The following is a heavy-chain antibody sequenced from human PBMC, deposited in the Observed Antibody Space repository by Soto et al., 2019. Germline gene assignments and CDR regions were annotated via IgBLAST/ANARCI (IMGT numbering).Heavy chain of an antibody. D-gene: IGHD2-8*01. CDR2: IMPLYAKP. V-gene: IGHV1-69*01. CDR1: GGTFNTYT. CDR3: AILTNWSSGDGRIDV. J-gene: IGHJ6*01. Sequence: QVQLVQSGAEVKKPGSSVKVSCKASGGTFNTYTISWVRQVPGQGLEWMGGIMPLYAKPTYAQPFLGRLTIAADEHTSTGYMELSSLRSEDTALYYCAILTNWSSGDGRIDVWGRGTAGSVSS.